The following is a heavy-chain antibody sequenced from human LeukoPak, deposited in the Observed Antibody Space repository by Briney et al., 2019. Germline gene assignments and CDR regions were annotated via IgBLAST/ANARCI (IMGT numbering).Heavy chain of an antibody. J-gene: IGHJ4*02. CDR1: GGSISSGSYY. CDR3: ARDLSYFDY. Sequence: PSETLSLTCTVSGGSISSGSYYWSWIRQPAGKGLEWIGRVYTSGSTNYNPSLKSRVTISVDTSKNQFSLKLRSVTAADTAVYYCARDLSYFDYWGQGTLVTVSS. CDR2: VYTSGST. D-gene: IGHD3-10*01. V-gene: IGHV4-61*02.